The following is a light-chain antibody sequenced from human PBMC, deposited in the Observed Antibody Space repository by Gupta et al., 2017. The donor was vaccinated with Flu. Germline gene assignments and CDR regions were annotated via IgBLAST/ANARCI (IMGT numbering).Light chain of an antibody. J-gene: IGLJ2*01. CDR3: CSYAGISTLV. CDR1: SSDVGSYNL. CDR2: EVT. Sequence: SITVACTGPSSDVGSYNLVSWDQQDPGKAPKLIIPEVTKRPAGVAARFSGSKSGNTASLTISGRQVEDGADYYCCSYAGISTLVLGGGTKLTVL. V-gene: IGLV2-23*02.